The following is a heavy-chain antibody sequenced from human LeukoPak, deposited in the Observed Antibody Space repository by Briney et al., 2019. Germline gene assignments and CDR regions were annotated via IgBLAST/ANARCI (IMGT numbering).Heavy chain of an antibody. D-gene: IGHD6-13*01. CDR2: ISRSSTTI. CDR1: GFTFSNYS. V-gene: IGHV3-48*01. Sequence: GGSLRLSCAASGFTFSNYSMNWVRQAPGKGLEWVSYISRSSTTIYYADSVKGRFTISRDNTKNSLYLQMNSLRAEDTAVYYCATSGYSSSWYFGWGQGTLVTVSS. J-gene: IGHJ4*02. CDR3: ATSGYSSSWYFG.